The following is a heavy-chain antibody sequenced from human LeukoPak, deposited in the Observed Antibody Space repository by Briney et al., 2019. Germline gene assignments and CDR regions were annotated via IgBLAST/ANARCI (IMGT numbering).Heavy chain of an antibody. CDR2: IYYSGST. V-gene: IGHV4-39*07. D-gene: IGHD3-22*01. J-gene: IGHJ4*02. CDR1: GGSISSSSYY. Sequence: PSETLSLTCTVSGGSISSSSYYWGWIRQPPGKGLEWIGSIYYSGSTYYNPSLKSRVTISVDTSKNQFSLKLSSVTAADTAVYYCARDPADYYDSSGYPPPPEDWGQGTLVTVSS. CDR3: ARDPADYYDSSGYPPPPED.